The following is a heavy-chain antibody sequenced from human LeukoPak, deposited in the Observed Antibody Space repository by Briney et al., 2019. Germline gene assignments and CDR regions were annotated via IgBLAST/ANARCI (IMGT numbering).Heavy chain of an antibody. Sequence: GGPLRLSCAASGFTFSSYAMHWVRQAPGKGLEWVAVISYDGSNKYYADSVKGRFTISRDNSKNTLYLQMNSLRAEDTAVYYCARDRLIVLVVHNAFDVRGQGTKVTVSS. CDR3: ARDRLIVLVVHNAFDV. V-gene: IGHV3-30*04. J-gene: IGHJ3*01. D-gene: IGHD2-8*02. CDR2: ISYDGSNK. CDR1: GFTFSSYA.